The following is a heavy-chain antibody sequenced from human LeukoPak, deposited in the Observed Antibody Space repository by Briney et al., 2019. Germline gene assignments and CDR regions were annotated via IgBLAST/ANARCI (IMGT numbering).Heavy chain of an antibody. Sequence: SETLSLTCAVSGGSISSGGYSWSWIRQPPGKGLEWIGYINHSGSTNYNPSLKSRVTISVDTSKNQFSLKLSSVTAADTAVYYCATEVADNRLGWFDPWGQGTPVTVSS. CDR2: INHSGST. V-gene: IGHV4-30-2*01. CDR3: ATEVADNRLGWFDP. J-gene: IGHJ5*02. D-gene: IGHD6-19*01. CDR1: GGSISSGGYS.